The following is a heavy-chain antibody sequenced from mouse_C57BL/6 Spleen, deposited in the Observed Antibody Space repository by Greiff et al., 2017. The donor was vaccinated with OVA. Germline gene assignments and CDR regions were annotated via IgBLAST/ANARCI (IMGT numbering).Heavy chain of an antibody. CDR1: GFSLTSYG. V-gene: IGHV2-2*01. CDR2: IWSGGST. D-gene: IGHD2-3*01. CDR3: ARNPDGYYVYYYAMDY. Sequence: VKLQESGPGLVQPSQSLSITCTVSGFSLTSYGVHWVRQSPGKGLEWLGVIWSGGSTDYNAAFISRLSISKDNSKSQVFFKMNSLQADDTAIYYCARNPDGYYVYYYAMDYWGQGTSVTVSS. J-gene: IGHJ4*01.